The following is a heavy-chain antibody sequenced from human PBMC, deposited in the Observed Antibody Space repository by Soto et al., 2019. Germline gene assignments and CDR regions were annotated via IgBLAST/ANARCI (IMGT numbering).Heavy chain of an antibody. Sequence: DVQLVESGGGLVQPGGSLTLSCAGSGFTVTSKYMSWVRQAPGKGLEWVSLIQSGGSTFYADSVKGRCSISRDNSTNTVYLKMNSRRAEDTAVYYCSSYDLHCSGGRCYWVPMDVWGDGTAVTVSS. CDR1: GFTVTSKY. D-gene: IGHD2-15*01. V-gene: IGHV3-66*01. CDR2: IQSGGST. CDR3: SSYDLHCSGGRCYWVPMDV. J-gene: IGHJ6*03.